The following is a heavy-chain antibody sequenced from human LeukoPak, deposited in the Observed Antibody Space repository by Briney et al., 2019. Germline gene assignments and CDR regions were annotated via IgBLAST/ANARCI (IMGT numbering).Heavy chain of an antibody. Sequence: GASVKVSCKASGYSFTSYYMHWVRQAPGQGHEWMGFINPSGSSAAYAQKFQGRLTMTRDMFTSTDYMELTSLTSDDTAVYYRARDNSVGETAWWFDPWGQGTLVTVSS. V-gene: IGHV1-46*01. CDR1: GYSFTSYY. CDR3: ARDNSVGETAWWFDP. J-gene: IGHJ5*02. CDR2: INPSGSSA. D-gene: IGHD1-26*01.